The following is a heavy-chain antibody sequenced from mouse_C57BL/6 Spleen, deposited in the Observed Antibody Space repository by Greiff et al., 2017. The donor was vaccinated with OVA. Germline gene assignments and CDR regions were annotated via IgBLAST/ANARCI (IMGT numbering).Heavy chain of an antibody. CDR1: GYTFTSYW. CDR3: ARGDQNYFDY. D-gene: IGHD3-3*01. V-gene: IGHV1-69*01. Sequence: VQLQQPGAELVMPGASVKLSCKASGYTFTSYWMHWVKQRPGQGLEWIGEIDPSDSYTNYNQKFKGKSTLTVDKSSSTAYMQLSSLTSEDSAVYYCARGDQNYFDYWGQGTTLTVSS. J-gene: IGHJ2*01. CDR2: IDPSDSYT.